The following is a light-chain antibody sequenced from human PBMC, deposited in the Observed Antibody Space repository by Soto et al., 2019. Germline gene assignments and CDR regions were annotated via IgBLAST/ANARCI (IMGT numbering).Light chain of an antibody. V-gene: IGLV2-11*01. CDR2: DVS. CDR1: SSAVGVHKF. J-gene: IGLJ3*02. Sequence: QSALTQPRSVSGSPGQSVTISCTGTSSAVGVHKFVSWYQLHPGRTPKLIIFDVSKRPSGVPDRFSGSNSGNTASLTISGLQTEYEADYYCCSFSDSDTVLFGGGTKVTVL. CDR3: CSFSDSDTVL.